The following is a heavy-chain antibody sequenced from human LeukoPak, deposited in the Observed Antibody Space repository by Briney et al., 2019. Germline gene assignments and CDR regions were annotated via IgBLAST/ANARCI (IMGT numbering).Heavy chain of an antibody. J-gene: IGHJ4*02. V-gene: IGHV3-23*01. CDR2: ISGSGGST. Sequence: GGSLRLSCAASGFTFSSYAMSWVRQAPGKGLEWVSAISGSGGSTYYADSVKGRFTISRDNSKNTLYLQMNSLRAEDTAVYYCARDLDFCSGGSCYPMNFDYWGQGTLVTVSS. D-gene: IGHD2-15*01. CDR3: ARDLDFCSGGSCYPMNFDY. CDR1: GFTFSSYA.